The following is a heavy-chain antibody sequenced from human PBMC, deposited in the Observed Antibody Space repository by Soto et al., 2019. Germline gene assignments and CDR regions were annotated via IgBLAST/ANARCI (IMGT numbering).Heavy chain of an antibody. CDR1: GYTFTSYA. J-gene: IGHJ5*02. CDR2: INGDNGNT. V-gene: IGHV1-3*01. Sequence: ASVKVSCKASGYTFTSYAVHWVRQAPGQRLEWMGWINGDNGNTKYSQNFQGRVTITRDTSASTAYMELSALRSEDTAVYYCARESYPYYYGSINWFDPWGQGTLVTVSA. D-gene: IGHD3-10*01. CDR3: ARESYPYYYGSINWFDP.